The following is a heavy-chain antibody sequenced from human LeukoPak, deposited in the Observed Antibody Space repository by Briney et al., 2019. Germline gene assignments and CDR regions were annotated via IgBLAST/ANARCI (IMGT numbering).Heavy chain of an antibody. Sequence: PGGSLRLSCAASGFTFSSYSMNWVRQAPGKGLEWVSYISSSSSTIYYADSVKGRFTISRDNAKNSLYLQMNSLRAEDTAVYYCARRITIFGVAPFDPWGQGTLVTVSS. V-gene: IGHV3-48*01. CDR1: GFTFSSYS. J-gene: IGHJ5*02. CDR2: ISSSSSTI. D-gene: IGHD3-3*01. CDR3: ARRITIFGVAPFDP.